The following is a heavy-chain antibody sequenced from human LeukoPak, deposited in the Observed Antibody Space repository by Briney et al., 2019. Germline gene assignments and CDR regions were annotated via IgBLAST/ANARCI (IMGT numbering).Heavy chain of an antibody. D-gene: IGHD6-13*01. J-gene: IGHJ4*02. Sequence: ASVKVSCTASGYTFSSYDIYWVRQATGQGLEWMGWMKPNSGNTGYAQKFQGRVTMTRNNSISTPYMELSSLRSEDTAVYFCARGPPDSSSCDYWGQGTLVSVSS. CDR1: GYTFSSYD. CDR2: MKPNSGNT. CDR3: ARGPPDSSSCDY. V-gene: IGHV1-8*01.